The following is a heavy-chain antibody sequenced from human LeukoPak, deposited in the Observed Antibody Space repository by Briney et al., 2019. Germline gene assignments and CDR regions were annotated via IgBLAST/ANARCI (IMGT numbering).Heavy chain of an antibody. Sequence: GGSLRLSCAASGFSVNSNYMSWVRQAPGKGLEWVSVISGGGSTYYADSVKGRFTISRDISKNTLYLQMNSLRAEDTAVYYCARDSEGDIGGLDYWGQGTLVTVSS. CDR3: ARDSEGDIGGLDY. CDR1: GFSVNSNY. CDR2: ISGGGST. V-gene: IGHV3-53*01. D-gene: IGHD1-26*01. J-gene: IGHJ4*02.